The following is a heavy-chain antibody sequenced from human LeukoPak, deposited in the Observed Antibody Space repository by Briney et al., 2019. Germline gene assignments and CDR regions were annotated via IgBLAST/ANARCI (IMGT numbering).Heavy chain of an antibody. Sequence: GGSLRLSCAASGFTFSSYGMHWVRQAPGKGLEWVAFIRDDGSNKYYADSVKGRFTISRDNSKNTLYLQMNSLRAEDTAVYYCAKDQRPTTVVAFDIWGQGTMVTVSS. D-gene: IGHD4-23*01. CDR3: AKDQRPTTVVAFDI. CDR1: GFTFSSYG. CDR2: IRDDGSNK. V-gene: IGHV3-30*02. J-gene: IGHJ3*02.